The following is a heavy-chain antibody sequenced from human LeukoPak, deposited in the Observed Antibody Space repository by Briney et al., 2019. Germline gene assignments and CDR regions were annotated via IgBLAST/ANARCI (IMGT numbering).Heavy chain of an antibody. J-gene: IGHJ2*01. V-gene: IGHV3-33*01. CDR1: GFTFSSYG. CDR3: ARDRSMSGWYIDL. D-gene: IGHD2/OR15-2a*01. CDR2: IWYDGSNK. Sequence: PGRSLRLSCAASGFTFSSYGMHWVRQAPGKGLEWVAVIWYDGSNKYYADSVKGRFTISRDNSKNTLYLQMNSLRAEDTAVYYCARDRSMSGWYIDLWGRGTLVTVSS.